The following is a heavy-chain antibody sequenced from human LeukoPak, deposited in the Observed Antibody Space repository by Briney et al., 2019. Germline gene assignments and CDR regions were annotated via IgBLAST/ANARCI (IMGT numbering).Heavy chain of an antibody. D-gene: IGHD2-21*02. CDR2: ISGSGGST. Sequence: PGGSLRLSCAAPGFTFSSYGIHWVRQAPGKGLEWVSAISGSGGSTYYADSVKGRFTISRDNSKNTLYLQMNSLRAEDTAVYYCAKDVSEGDCYFDYWGQGTLVTVSS. CDR1: GFTFSSYG. J-gene: IGHJ4*02. CDR3: AKDVSEGDCYFDY. V-gene: IGHV3-23*01.